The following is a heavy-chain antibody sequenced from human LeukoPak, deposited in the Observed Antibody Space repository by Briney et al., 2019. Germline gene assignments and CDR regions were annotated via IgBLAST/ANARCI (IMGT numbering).Heavy chain of an antibody. CDR1: GYTFTSYG. D-gene: IGHD3-10*01. Sequence: ASVKVSCKASGYTFTSYGISWVRQAPGQALEWMGWISAYNGNTNYAQKLQGRVAMTTDTSTSTAYMELRSLRSDDTAVYYCARAAGFGELLAFDYWGQGTLVTVSS. J-gene: IGHJ4*02. CDR3: ARAAGFGELLAFDY. V-gene: IGHV1-18*01. CDR2: ISAYNGNT.